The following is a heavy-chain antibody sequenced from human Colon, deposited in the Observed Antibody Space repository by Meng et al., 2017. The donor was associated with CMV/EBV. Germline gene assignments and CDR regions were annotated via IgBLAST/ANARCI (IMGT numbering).Heavy chain of an antibody. D-gene: IGHD3-10*01. J-gene: IGHJ4*02. V-gene: IGHV1-18*04. CDR1: GFAVTSYG. CDR2: INSFNGHT. CDR3: ARGLSMVRGVDFDY. Sequence: ASVKVSCKASGFAVTSYGISWVRQAPGQGLEYMGWINSFNGHTIYAQKFQGRVTLTTDASTSTIYMELRGLRGDDTATYFCARGLSMVRGVDFDYWGQGPRSPSPQ.